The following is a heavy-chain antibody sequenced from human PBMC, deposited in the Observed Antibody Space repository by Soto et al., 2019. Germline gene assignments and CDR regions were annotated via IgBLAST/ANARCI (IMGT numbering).Heavy chain of an antibody. CDR2: ISYDGSNK. CDR1: GFTFSSYA. V-gene: IGHV3-30-3*01. J-gene: IGHJ6*02. CDR3: ARNVYYDILTGYYFRNYYYGMDV. D-gene: IGHD3-9*01. Sequence: VGSLRLSCAASGFTFSSYAMHWVRQAPGKGLEWVAVISYDGSNKYYTDFVKGRFTISRDNSKNTLYLQMNSLRAEDTAVYYCARNVYYDILTGYYFRNYYYGMDVWGQGTTVTVSS.